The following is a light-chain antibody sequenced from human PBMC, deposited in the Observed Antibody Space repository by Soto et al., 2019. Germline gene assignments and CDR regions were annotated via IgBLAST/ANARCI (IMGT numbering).Light chain of an antibody. CDR1: QYINRY. Sequence: IQRTQSPPSLSASVADRVTITCRASQYINRYLNWYQQKPGKAPKLLISAASNLESGVPSRFSGSGSGTDFTLTISSLQPEDFATYHCQQSYSTPINFGQGTRLEIK. V-gene: IGKV1-39*01. CDR3: QQSYSTPIN. CDR2: AAS. J-gene: IGKJ5*01.